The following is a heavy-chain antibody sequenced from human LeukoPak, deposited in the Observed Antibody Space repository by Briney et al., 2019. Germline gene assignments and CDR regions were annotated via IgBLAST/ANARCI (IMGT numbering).Heavy chain of an antibody. D-gene: IGHD3-22*01. V-gene: IGHV3-21*01. J-gene: IGHJ4*02. CDR1: GFTFCAYT. CDR3: ARDHSNYDSDY. CDR2: IGSRSSYM. Sequence: GGSLRLSCAASGFTFCAYTMNWLRQAPGKGLEWVSSIGSRSSYMFYADSVKGRFTISRDDAKNSLYLQMNSLRAEDTALYYCARDHSNYDSDYWGQGTLVTVSS.